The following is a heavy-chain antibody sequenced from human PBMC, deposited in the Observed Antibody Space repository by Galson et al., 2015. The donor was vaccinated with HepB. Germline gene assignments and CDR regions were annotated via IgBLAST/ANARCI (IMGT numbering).Heavy chain of an antibody. CDR1: GFTVITNY. D-gene: IGHD2/OR15-2a*01. Sequence: SLRLSCAASGFTVITNYMSWVRQAPGKGLEWVSVIYSGGSTYYADSVKGRFTVSRDNSKNTLYLQMNSLRAEDTALYYCARGPSMEYFYSFGMDVWGQGTTVTVSS. J-gene: IGHJ6*02. V-gene: IGHV3-66*01. CDR3: ARGPSMEYFYSFGMDV. CDR2: IYSGGST.